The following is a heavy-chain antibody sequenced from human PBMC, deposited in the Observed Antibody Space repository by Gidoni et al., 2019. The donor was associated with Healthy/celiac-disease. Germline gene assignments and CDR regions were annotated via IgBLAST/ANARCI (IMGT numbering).Heavy chain of an antibody. CDR1: GFTFSSYW. V-gene: IGHV3-74*01. D-gene: IGHD3-22*01. J-gene: IGHJ4*02. CDR2: INSDGSST. Sequence: EVQLVESGGGLVQPGGSLRLSCAASGFTFSSYWMHWVRQAPGKGLVWVSRINSDGSSTSYADSVKGRFTISRDNAKNTLYLQMNSLRAEDTAVYYCARDRVYDYYDSSGYGDGGQGTLVTVSS. CDR3: ARDRVYDYYDSSGYGD.